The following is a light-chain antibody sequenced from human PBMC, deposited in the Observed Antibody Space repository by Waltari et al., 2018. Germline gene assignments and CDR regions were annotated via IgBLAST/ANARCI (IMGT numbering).Light chain of an antibody. Sequence: QSALTQPASVSGSPGQSLTICCTGTSSDGGGYNYVSWYQQHPGKAPKLMIYEVSNRPSGVSNRFSGSKSGNTASLTISGLQAEDEADYYCSSYTSSSTRVFGGGTKLTVL. J-gene: IGLJ3*02. CDR3: SSYTSSSTRV. CDR1: SSDGGGYNY. V-gene: IGLV2-14*01. CDR2: EVS.